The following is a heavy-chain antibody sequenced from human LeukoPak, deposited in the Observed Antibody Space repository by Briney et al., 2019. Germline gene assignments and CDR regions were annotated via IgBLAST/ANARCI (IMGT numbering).Heavy chain of an antibody. CDR2: INWNGGNT. V-gene: IGHV3-20*04. D-gene: IGHD3-3*01. CDR1: GFTFDDYG. Sequence: GGSLRLSCAASGFTFDDYGMSWVRQAPGKGLEWVSGINWNGGNTGYADSVKGRFTISRDKAKNSLYLQMNSLRVEDTALYYRARGIRFLEWLSGSDYWGQGTLVTVSS. J-gene: IGHJ4*02. CDR3: ARGIRFLEWLSGSDY.